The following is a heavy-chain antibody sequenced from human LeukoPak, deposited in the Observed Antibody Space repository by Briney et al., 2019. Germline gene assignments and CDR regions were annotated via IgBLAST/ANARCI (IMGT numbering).Heavy chain of an antibody. CDR1: GFTFSSYS. CDR3: ARGSTIAAAGTTDY. CDR2: ISSSSTI. V-gene: IGHV3-48*04. Sequence: GGSLRLSCAASGFTFSSYSMNWVRQAPRKGLEWVSYISSSSTIYYADSVKGRFTISRDNAKNSLYLQMNSLRAEDTAVYYCARGSTIAAAGTTDYWGQGTLVTVSS. J-gene: IGHJ4*02. D-gene: IGHD6-13*01.